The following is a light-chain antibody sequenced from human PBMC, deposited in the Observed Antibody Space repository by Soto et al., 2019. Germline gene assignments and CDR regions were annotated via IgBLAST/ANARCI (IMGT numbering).Light chain of an antibody. CDR3: QHRRNSFYT. V-gene: IGKV3-11*01. CDR1: QDLDMF. J-gene: IGKJ2*01. CDR2: DAS. Sequence: IVLIQSQATLSFSPGDRATLSCMASQDLDMFLAWYQQKPCQPPRLLIHDASNRAAGIPARFSGSGSGTDFTLTVSALEPEDFAIYYCQHRRNSFYTFGQGTRLEI.